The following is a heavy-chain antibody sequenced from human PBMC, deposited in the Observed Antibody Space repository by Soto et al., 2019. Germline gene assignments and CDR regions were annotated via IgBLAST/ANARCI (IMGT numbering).Heavy chain of an antibody. CDR2: VYHTGST. D-gene: IGHD2-15*01. Sequence: SETLSLTCVVSGGSISSTNWWTWVRQTPGKGLEWIGEVYHTGSTKYNPSLKNRVTISLDKSNNPFSLNLKSVTAADTAVYYCASLPPRIVVVVLPIXSWSQGTLVTVSS. CDR3: ASLPPRIVVVVLPIXS. V-gene: IGHV4-4*02. J-gene: IGHJ4*02. CDR1: GGSISSTNW.